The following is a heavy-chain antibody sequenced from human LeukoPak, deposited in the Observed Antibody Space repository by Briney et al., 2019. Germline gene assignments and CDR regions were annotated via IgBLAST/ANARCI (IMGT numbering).Heavy chain of an antibody. CDR2: IYVTGT. Sequence: SETLSLTCTVSGGSIGTYYWSWVRQSPGTGLVWIGYIYVTGTRYNPYLQSRATISVDRSRNQFFLKMTSVTAADTAVYYCARHIGGGIEDMDVWGRGTKVTVSS. CDR1: GGSIGTYY. V-gene: IGHV4-59*08. CDR3: ARHIGGGIEDMDV. D-gene: IGHD3-16*02. J-gene: IGHJ6*03.